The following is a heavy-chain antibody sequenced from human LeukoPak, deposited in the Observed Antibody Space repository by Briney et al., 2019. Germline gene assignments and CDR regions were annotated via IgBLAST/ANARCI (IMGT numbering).Heavy chain of an antibody. V-gene: IGHV3-30*02. CDR3: AKGDTAMVRRAFDI. J-gene: IGHJ3*02. CDR1: GFTFSSYG. D-gene: IGHD5-18*01. Sequence: PGGSLRLSCAASGFTFSSYGMHWVRQAPGKGLEWVAFIRYDGSNKYYADYVKGRFTISSDNSKNTLYLQMHSLRAEDTAVYYCAKGDTAMVRRAFDIWGQGTMVTVSS. CDR2: IRYDGSNK.